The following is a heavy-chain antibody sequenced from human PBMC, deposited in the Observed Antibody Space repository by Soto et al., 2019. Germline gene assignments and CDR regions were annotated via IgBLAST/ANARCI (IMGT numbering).Heavy chain of an antibody. CDR2: IIPIFGTA. D-gene: IGHD1-26*01. V-gene: IGHV1-69*12. J-gene: IGHJ6*02. CDR1: GTTFSSFA. Sequence: QVQLVQSGAEVKKPGPSVKVSCKASGTTFSSFAISWVRQAPGQGLEWMGGIIPIFGTADYPRKFQGRVTITADESTKTAFIELSSLRSEDTAVDYCSTYSGGYFSEIRCGVDVWGQGTTVSVS. CDR3: STYSGGYFSEIRCGVDV.